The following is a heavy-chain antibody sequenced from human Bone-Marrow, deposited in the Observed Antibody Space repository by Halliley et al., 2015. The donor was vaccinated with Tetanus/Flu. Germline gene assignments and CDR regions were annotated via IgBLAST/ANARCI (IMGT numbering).Heavy chain of an antibody. CDR3: ARLLRGNYNDAFDV. CDR2: IYYSGST. CDR1: GASIGSGGYY. D-gene: IGHD1-1*01. Sequence: TLSLTCTVSGASIGSGGYYWSWIRQHPGKGLEWIGYIYYSGSTFYNPSLKSRVTISVDTSKKQFSLNLSSVTAADTAVYFCARLLRGNYNDAFDVWGQGTLVTVSS. J-gene: IGHJ3*01. V-gene: IGHV4-31*03.